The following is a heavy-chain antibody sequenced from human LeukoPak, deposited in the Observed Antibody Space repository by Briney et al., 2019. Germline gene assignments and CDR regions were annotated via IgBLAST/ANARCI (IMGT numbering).Heavy chain of an antibody. J-gene: IGHJ4*02. V-gene: IGHV1-46*01. CDR1: GYTFTSYY. CDR2: INPIVGST. D-gene: IGHD2-15*01. CDR3: AREVGYCSGGSCYHLYFDY. Sequence: ASVKVSCKASGYTFTSYYMHWVRQAPGQGLEWMGIINPIVGSTSYAQKFQGRVTMTRDTSTSTVYMDITSLRSENTAVYYCAREVGYCSGGSCYHLYFDYWGQGTLVTVSS.